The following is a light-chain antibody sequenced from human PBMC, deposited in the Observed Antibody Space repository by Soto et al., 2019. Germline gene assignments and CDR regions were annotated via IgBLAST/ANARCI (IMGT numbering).Light chain of an antibody. V-gene: IGKV3-20*01. CDR2: GAS. CDR1: QSVSSSY. Sequence: EIVLTQSPGTLSLSPGERATLSCRAIQSVSSSYLACYQQKPGQAPRLLIYGASSRATGIPDRCSGSGSGTDFTLPISSLEPEDYAVYYCQQYGSSPPLTFGGGTKVEIK. J-gene: IGKJ4*01. CDR3: QQYGSSPPLT.